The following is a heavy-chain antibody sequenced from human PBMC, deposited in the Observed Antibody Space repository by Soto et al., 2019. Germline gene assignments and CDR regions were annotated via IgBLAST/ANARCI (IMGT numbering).Heavy chain of an antibody. CDR3: AKDHDEDFGYDLDYFNS. D-gene: IGHD5-12*01. CDR1: GCNFDDFA. J-gene: IGHJ4*02. V-gene: IGHV3-9*01. CDR2: ISWEGGSI. Sequence: PGGSLRLSCAAAGCNFDDFARHWVRQAQGKGLEWVSGISWEGGSIGYADSVKGRFIISRDNAKNSLFLQMNSLTADDTALYYCAKDHDEDFGYDLDYFNSWGQGTQVTVSS.